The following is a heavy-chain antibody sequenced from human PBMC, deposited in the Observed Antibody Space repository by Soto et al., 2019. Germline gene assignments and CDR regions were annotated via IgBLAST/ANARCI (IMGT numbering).Heavy chain of an antibody. CDR2: INPTGTMT. CDR1: GYTFITSYY. V-gene: IGHV1-46*01. CDR3: AREPAVAVAGTAYIY. J-gene: IGHJ4*02. D-gene: IGHD6-19*01. Sequence: ASVKVSCKASGYTFITSYYTHWVRQAPGQGLEWMGIINPTGTMTKYSERFQGRLTMTRDTSTSTDYMELSTLTSEDTAVYYCAREPAVAVAGTAYIYWGQGTLVTVSS.